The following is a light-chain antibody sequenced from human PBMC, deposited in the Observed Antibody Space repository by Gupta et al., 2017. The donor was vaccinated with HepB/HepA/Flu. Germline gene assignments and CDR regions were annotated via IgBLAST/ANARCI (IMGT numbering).Light chain of an antibody. V-gene: IGKV1-39*01. Sequence: DIQMTQSPSSLSASVGDRVTITCRPSQSINGYLNWYQQKPGKAPKLLINTTSTLQSGVPSRFSGSGSGTDFTLTISRRQPEDFATYYCQHGDNAPFTFGQGTTVDIE. CDR3: QHGDNAPFT. CDR1: QSINGY. CDR2: TTS. J-gene: IGKJ3*01.